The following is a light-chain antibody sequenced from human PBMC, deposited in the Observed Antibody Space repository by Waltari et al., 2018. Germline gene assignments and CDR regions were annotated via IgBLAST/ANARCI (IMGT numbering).Light chain of an antibody. Sequence: QSARTQPASVSGSPGQSITISCSGTSSDIGSYSLVPWDQQHTGKAPNLIIPEVSERPSGVSDRFSGSKSGNTASLTISGLQTEDEATFYCCSYAGANLVIFGGGTRVTVL. CDR2: EVS. V-gene: IGLV2-23*02. CDR3: CSYAGANLVI. J-gene: IGLJ2*01. CDR1: SSDIGSYSL.